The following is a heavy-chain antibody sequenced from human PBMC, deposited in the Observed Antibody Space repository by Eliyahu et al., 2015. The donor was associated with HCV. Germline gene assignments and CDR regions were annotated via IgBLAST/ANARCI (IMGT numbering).Heavy chain of an antibody. CDR1: GFTFSSYA. J-gene: IGHJ4*02. D-gene: IGHD6-6*01. CDR3: AKVFGVAARLASMVYFDY. V-gene: IGHV3-23*01. Sequence: EVQLLESGGGLVQPGGSLRLSCAASGFTFSSYAMSWVRQAPGKGLGWVSAISGSGGSTYYADSVKGRFTISRDNSKNTLYLQMNSLRAEDTAVYYCAKVFGVAARLASMVYFDYWGQGTLVTVSS. CDR2: ISGSGGST.